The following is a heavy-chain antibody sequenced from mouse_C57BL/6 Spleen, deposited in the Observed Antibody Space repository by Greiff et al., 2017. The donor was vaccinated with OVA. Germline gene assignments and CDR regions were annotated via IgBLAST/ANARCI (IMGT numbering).Heavy chain of an antibody. CDR3: AKNSGTEAMDY. D-gene: IGHD4-1*01. V-gene: IGHV2-5*01. Sequence: VQLQQSGPGLVQPSQSLSITCTVSGFSLTSYGVHWVRQSPGKGLEWLGVIWRGGSTDYNADFMSRLGSTKDNSKSQVFFKMNSLQAEYTAIYYCAKNSGTEAMDYWGQGTSVTVSS. CDR1: GFSLTSYG. J-gene: IGHJ4*01. CDR2: IWRGGST.